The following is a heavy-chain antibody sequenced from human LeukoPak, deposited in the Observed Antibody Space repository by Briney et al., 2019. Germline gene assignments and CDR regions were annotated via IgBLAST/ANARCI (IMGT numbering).Heavy chain of an antibody. CDR1: GGSISSSTYY. D-gene: IGHD6-6*01. Sequence: PSGTPSLTCTVSGGSISSSTYYWSWIRQPPGKGLERIGSINYNGNTFYKPSLQSRVTISLDTSKNHFSLKLISVTAADTAVYYCAREVASSPNDWGQGTLVTVSS. CDR3: AREVASSPND. J-gene: IGHJ4*02. CDR2: INYNGNT. V-gene: IGHV4-39*07.